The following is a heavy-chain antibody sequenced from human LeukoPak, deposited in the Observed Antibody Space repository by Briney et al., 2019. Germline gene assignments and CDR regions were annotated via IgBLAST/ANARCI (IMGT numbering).Heavy chain of an antibody. CDR1: GFTFSSYA. V-gene: IGHV3-30-3*01. CDR2: ISYDGSNK. J-gene: IGHJ4*02. D-gene: IGHD1-26*01. Sequence: SGGSLRLSCAASGFTFSSYAMHWVRQAPGKGLEWVAVISYDGSNKYYADSVKGRFTISRDNSKNTLYLQMNSLRAEDTAVYYCASDVVGATNDYWGQGTLVTVSS. CDR3: ASDVVGATNDY.